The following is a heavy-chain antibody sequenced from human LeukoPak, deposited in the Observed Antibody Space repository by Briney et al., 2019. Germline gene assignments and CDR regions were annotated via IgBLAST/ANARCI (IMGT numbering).Heavy chain of an antibody. J-gene: IGHJ4*02. V-gene: IGHV1-2*02. CDR2: INPNRGGT. D-gene: IGHD3-22*01. CDR1: GYTFTGYY. Sequence: ASVKVSCKASGYTFTGYYMHWVRQAPGQGLEWMGWINPNRGGTNYARKFQGRVTIPRDTSTSKDYMGLSRLRSDDTAVYYCARDRVRYDSSGYYSDYWGQGTLVTVSS. CDR3: ARDRVRYDSSGYYSDY.